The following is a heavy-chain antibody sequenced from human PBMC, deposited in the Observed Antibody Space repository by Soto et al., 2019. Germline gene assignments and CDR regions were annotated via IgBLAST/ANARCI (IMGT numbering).Heavy chain of an antibody. V-gene: IGHV1-3*01. CDR2: INAGNGNT. J-gene: IGHJ4*01. Sequence: VASVKVSCKASGYTFTSYAMHWVRQAPGQRLEWMGWINAGNGNTKYSQKFQGRVTITWDTSASTAYMELSSLRSEDTAVYYCARHDGFSSGWIIDYWGHGTLVTVSS. CDR3: ARHDGFSSGWIIDY. CDR1: GYTFTSYA. D-gene: IGHD6-19*01.